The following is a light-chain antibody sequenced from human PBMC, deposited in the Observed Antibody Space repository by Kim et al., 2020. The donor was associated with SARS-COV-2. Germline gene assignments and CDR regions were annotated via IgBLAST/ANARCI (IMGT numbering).Light chain of an antibody. CDR2: APS. J-gene: IGKJ1*01. CDR3: QQYGSSLPWT. Sequence: PGERATLSCRTSQSISSSYLGLYQQKPGQPPRLLIYAPSSRATGIPDMFSGSGSGTDFTLTITRLEPEDFAVYYCQQYGSSLPWTFGQGTKVDIK. CDR1: QSISSSY. V-gene: IGKV3-20*01.